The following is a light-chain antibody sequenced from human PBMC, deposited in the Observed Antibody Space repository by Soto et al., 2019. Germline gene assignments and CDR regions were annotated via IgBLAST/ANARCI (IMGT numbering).Light chain of an antibody. V-gene: IGKV3-11*01. J-gene: IGKJ5*01. CDR2: DAS. Sequence: EIVLTQSPATLSLSPGERATLSCRASQSFSSYLAWYQQKPGQAPRLLIYDASKRATGIPARFSGRGSGTDFPFTLRRLEPEDFAVYYCQQRSNWPPVITFGQGTRLEIK. CDR3: QQRSNWPPVIT. CDR1: QSFSSY.